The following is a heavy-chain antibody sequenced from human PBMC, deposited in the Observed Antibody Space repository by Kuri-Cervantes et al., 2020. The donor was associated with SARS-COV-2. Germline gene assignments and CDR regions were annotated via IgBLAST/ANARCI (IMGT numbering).Heavy chain of an antibody. CDR1: GGSTTNYY. Sequence: SETLSLTCTVSGGSTTNYYWSWIRQPPGKGLEWIGCTFYTGDTRYNPSLKSRPTISLDTSKNQFSLKLNSVTAADTAVYYCARFKFNWGFDYWGQGTLVNVSS. CDR3: ARFKFNWGFDY. V-gene: IGHV4-59*01. CDR2: TFYTGDT. D-gene: IGHD7-27*01. J-gene: IGHJ4*02.